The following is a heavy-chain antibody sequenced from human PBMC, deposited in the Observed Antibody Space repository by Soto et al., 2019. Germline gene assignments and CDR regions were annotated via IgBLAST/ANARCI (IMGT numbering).Heavy chain of an antibody. CDR2: INPNSGGT. Sequence: ASVKVSCKASGYTFTGYYMHWVRQAPGQGLEWMGWINPNSGGTNYAQKFQGWVTMTRDTSISTAYMELSRLRSDDTAVYYCARAAKVTMVRGVPTHPFDYWGQGTLVTVSS. CDR3: ARAAKVTMVRGVPTHPFDY. V-gene: IGHV1-2*04. D-gene: IGHD3-10*01. J-gene: IGHJ4*02. CDR1: GYTFTGYY.